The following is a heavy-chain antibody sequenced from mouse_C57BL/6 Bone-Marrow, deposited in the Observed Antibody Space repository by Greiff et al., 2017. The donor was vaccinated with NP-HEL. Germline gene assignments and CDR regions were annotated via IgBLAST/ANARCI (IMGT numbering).Heavy chain of an antibody. CDR3: ARVDYGSSWSDWYFDV. V-gene: IGHV5-4*03. CDR1: GFTFSSYA. J-gene: IGHJ1*03. D-gene: IGHD1-1*01. CDR2: ISDGGSYT. Sequence: EVKLVESGGGLVKPGGSLKLSCAASGFTFSSYAMSWVRQTPEKRLEWVATISDGGSYTYYLDNVKGRFTISRDNAKNNLYLQMSHLKSEDTAMYYCARVDYGSSWSDWYFDVWGTGTTVTVSS.